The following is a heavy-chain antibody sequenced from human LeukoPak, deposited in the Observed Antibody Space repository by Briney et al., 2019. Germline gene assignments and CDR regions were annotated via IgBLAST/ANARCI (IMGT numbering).Heavy chain of an antibody. Sequence: GGSLRLSCAASGFTFSSYSMNWVRQAPGKGLEWVSYISSSSSTIYYADSVKGRFTISRDNAKNSLYLQMNSLRAEDTAVYYCAREVSQYSNYVGSFDYWGQGTLVTVS. CDR2: ISSSSSTI. CDR1: GFTFSSYS. V-gene: IGHV3-48*01. CDR3: AREVSQYSNYVGSFDY. D-gene: IGHD4-11*01. J-gene: IGHJ4*02.